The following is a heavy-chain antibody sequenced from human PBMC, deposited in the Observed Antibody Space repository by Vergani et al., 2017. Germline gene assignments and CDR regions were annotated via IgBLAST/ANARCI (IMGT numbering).Heavy chain of an antibody. V-gene: IGHV3-23*01. CDR1: GFTFNHYA. CDR3: AKANPRNSGYYYLYDYHAMDV. CDR2: ISGSGGST. D-gene: IGHD5-12*01. J-gene: IGHJ6*02. Sequence: EVQLLESGGDLVQPGGSLRLSCAASGFTFNHYAMNWVRQAPGKGLEWVSGISGSGGSTYYAGSVKGRFTISRDSSKNTLYLQMNSLSAGDTAVYYCAKANPRNSGYYYLYDYHAMDVWGQGTTVTVSS.